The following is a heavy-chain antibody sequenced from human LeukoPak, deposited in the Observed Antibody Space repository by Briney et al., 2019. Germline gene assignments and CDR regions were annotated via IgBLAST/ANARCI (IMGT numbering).Heavy chain of an antibody. V-gene: IGHV4-39*07. CDR1: GGSINSGDYY. D-gene: IGHD5-18*01. CDR3: AREGVYSYGYVLGY. J-gene: IGHJ4*02. CDR2: IYYSGST. Sequence: SETLSLTCTVSGGSINSGDYYWVWIRQPPGKGLEWIGSIYYSGSTSYNPSLKSRVTMTVDTSKSQFSLKLSSVTAADTAVYYCAREGVYSYGYVLGYWGQGTLVTVSS.